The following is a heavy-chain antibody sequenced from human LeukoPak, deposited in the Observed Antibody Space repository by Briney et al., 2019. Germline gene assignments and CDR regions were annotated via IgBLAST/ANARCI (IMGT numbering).Heavy chain of an antibody. D-gene: IGHD3-3*01. Sequence: SVTVSCKASGGTFSSYAISWVRQARGQGLEGMGGIIPIFGRATYAQKFQGRVTITADESTSTAYMELSSLRSEDTAVYYCASSYEGDYFYGMDVWGEGSTVTV. CDR2: IIPIFGRA. V-gene: IGHV1-69*13. CDR1: GGTFSSYA. J-gene: IGHJ6*02. CDR3: ASSYEGDYFYGMDV.